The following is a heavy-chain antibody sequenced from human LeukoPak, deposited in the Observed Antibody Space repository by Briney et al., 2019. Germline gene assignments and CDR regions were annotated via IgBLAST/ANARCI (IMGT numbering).Heavy chain of an antibody. CDR3: ARDRPGGSSLDY. Sequence: SETLSLTCTVSGFSISSGYYWGWIRQPPGKGLEWIGIFYLGGSTYYNPSLKSRVTISVDTSKNQFSLKLSSVTAADTAVYYCARDRPGGSSLDYWGQGTLVTVSS. CDR2: FYLGGST. CDR1: GFSISSGYY. D-gene: IGHD6-13*01. V-gene: IGHV4-38-2*02. J-gene: IGHJ4*02.